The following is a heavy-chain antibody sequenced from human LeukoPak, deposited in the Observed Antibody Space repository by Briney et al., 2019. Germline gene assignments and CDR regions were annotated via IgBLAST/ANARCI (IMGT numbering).Heavy chain of an antibody. CDR3: AKYGYNYAFDI. CDR2: IYYSGST. CDR1: GGSISPYY. D-gene: IGHD5-24*01. J-gene: IGHJ3*02. Sequence: PSETLSLTXTVSGGSISPYYWSWIRQPPGKGLEWIGYIYYSGSTNYNPSLKSRVIISVDTSKNQFSLKLSSVTAADTAVYYCAKYGYNYAFDIWGQGTMVTVSS. V-gene: IGHV4-59*01.